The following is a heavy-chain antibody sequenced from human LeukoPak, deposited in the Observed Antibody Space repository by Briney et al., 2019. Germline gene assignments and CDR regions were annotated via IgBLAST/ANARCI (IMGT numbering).Heavy chain of an antibody. Sequence: ASVKVSCKASGYTFTDYYMHWVRQAPGQGLEWMGRINPNSGGTNYAQKFQGRVTMTRDTSISTAYMELSRLRSDDTAVYYCARTYYDFWSGYYTDWFDPWGQGTLVTVSS. CDR2: INPNSGGT. CDR1: GYTFTDYY. V-gene: IGHV1-2*06. J-gene: IGHJ5*02. D-gene: IGHD3-3*01. CDR3: ARTYYDFWSGYYTDWFDP.